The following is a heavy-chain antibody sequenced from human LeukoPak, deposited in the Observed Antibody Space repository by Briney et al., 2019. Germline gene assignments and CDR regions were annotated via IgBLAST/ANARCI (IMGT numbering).Heavy chain of an antibody. CDR1: GYTFTSYG. J-gene: IGHJ5*02. CDR3: ARGRRKIGGINWFDP. V-gene: IGHV1-8*02. Sequence: ASVKVSCKASGYTFTSYGISWVRQAPGQGLEWMGWMNPNSGNTGYAQKFQGRVTMTRNTSISTAYMELSSLRSEDTAVYYCARGRRKIGGINWFDPWGQGTLVTVSS. CDR2: MNPNSGNT.